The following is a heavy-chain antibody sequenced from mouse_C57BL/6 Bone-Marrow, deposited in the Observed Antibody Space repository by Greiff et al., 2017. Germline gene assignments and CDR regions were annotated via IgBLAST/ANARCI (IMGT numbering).Heavy chain of an antibody. V-gene: IGHV1-18*01. J-gene: IGHJ3*01. CDR2: INPNNGGT. Sequence: VQLKESGPELVKPGASVKIPCKASGYTFTDYNMDWVKQSHGKSLEWIGDINPNNGGTIYNQKFKGKATLTVDKSASTAYMELRSLTSEDTAVYYCARELAWFAYWGQGTLVTVSA. CDR1: GYTFTDYN. CDR3: ARELAWFAY. D-gene: IGHD4-1*01.